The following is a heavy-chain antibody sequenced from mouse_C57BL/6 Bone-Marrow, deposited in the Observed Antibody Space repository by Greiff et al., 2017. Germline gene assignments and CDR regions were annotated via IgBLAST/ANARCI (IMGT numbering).Heavy chain of an antibody. D-gene: IGHD1-1*01. V-gene: IGHV1-4*01. CDR1: GYTFTSYT. CDR2: INPSSGYT. Sequence: VQLKQSGAELARPGASVKMSCKASGYTFTSYTMHWVKQRPGQGLEWIGYINPSSGYTKYNQKFKDKATLTADKSSSTAYMQLSSLTSEDSAVYYCAYYDGSSPDYWGQGTTLTVSS. CDR3: AYYDGSSPDY. J-gene: IGHJ2*01.